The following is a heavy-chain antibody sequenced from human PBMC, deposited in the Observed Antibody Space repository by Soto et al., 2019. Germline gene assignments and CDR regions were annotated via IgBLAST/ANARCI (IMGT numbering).Heavy chain of an antibody. V-gene: IGHV4-59*08. CDR3: ASMGYHYGSGSYPLDY. CDR1: GGSISSYY. CDR2: IYYSGST. Sequence: SETLSLTCTVSGGSISSYYWSWIRQPPGKGLEWIGYIYYSGSTHYNPSLRSRVTISVDTSKNQFSLKLRSVTAADTAVYYCASMGYHYGSGSYPLDYWGQGTLVTVSS. J-gene: IGHJ4*02. D-gene: IGHD3-10*01.